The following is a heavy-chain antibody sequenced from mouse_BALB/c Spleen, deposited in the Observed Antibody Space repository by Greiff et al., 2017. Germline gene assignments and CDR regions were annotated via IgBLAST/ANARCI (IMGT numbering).Heavy chain of an antibody. V-gene: IGHV14-1*02. D-gene: IGHD4-1*01. CDR2: IDPENGNT. J-gene: IGHJ3*01. CDR1: GFNIKDYY. Sequence: EVQLQQSGAELVRPGALVKLSCKASGFNIKDYYMHWVKQRPEQGLEWIGWIDPENGNTIYDPKFQGKASITADTSSNTAYLQLSSLTSEDTAVYYCASLTGPFAYWGQGTLVTVSA. CDR3: ASLTGPFAY.